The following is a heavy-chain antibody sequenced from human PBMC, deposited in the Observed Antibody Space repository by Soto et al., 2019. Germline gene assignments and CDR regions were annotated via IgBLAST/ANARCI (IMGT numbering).Heavy chain of an antibody. CDR3: XXXXXXXXXV. CDR2: IXGXGGST. V-gene: IGHV3-23*01. CDR1: GFTFSSYA. Sequence: EVQLLESGGGLVQPGGSLSLSCAASGFTFSSYAMSWVRQAPGKGLEGVSAIXGXGGSTXYADSVKGRFTVSRDNYKXXXXXXXXXXXXXXXXXXXXXXXXXXXXXVXXXXTTVTVSS. J-gene: IGHJ6*02.